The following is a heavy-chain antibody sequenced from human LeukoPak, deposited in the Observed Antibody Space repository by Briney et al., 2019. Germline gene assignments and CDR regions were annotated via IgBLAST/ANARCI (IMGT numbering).Heavy chain of an antibody. CDR1: GGSISGHY. Sequence: SETLSLTCTVSGGSISGHYWSWIRQPPGKGLEWIGYIYYSGSTTPSGTATYNPSLESRVTISVDTSKNQFSLKLRSVIAADAAVYYCARSEEMATTRGGFDYWGQGTLVTVSS. J-gene: IGHJ4*02. CDR2: IYYSGSTT. D-gene: IGHD5-24*01. V-gene: IGHV4-4*08. CDR3: ARSEEMATTRGGFDY.